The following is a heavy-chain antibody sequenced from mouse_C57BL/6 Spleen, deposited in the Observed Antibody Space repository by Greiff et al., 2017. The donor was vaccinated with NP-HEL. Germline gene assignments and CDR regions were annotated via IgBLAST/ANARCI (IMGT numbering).Heavy chain of an antibody. J-gene: IGHJ4*01. CDR1: GFTFSDYG. CDR2: ISNLAYSI. CDR3: ARDYGSRGDYYAMDY. D-gene: IGHD1-1*01. V-gene: IGHV5-15*01. Sequence: EVKLMESGGGLVQPGGSLKLSCAASGFTFSDYGMAWVRQAPRKGPEWVAFISNLAYSIYYADTVTGRFTISRENAKNTLYLEMSSLRSEDTAMYYCARDYGSRGDYYAMDYWGQGTSVTVSS.